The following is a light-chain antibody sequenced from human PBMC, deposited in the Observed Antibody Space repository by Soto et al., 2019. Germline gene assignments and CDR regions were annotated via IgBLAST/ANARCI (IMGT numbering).Light chain of an antibody. CDR1: TSDVGAYNY. V-gene: IGLV2-14*01. Sequence: QSVLTQRASVSGSPGQSITISCTGSTSDVGAYNYVSWYKHHPGQAPHLMIYEVSNRPSGVSNRFSGSKSGNTASLTISGLQDDDEGDYYCSSKTSSSSPFVLGTGTKVTVL. CDR3: SSKTSSSSPFV. J-gene: IGLJ1*01. CDR2: EVS.